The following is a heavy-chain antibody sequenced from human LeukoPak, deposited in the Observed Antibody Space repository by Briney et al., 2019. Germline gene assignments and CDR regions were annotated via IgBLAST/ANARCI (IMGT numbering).Heavy chain of an antibody. CDR3: ASPGYFYGSGSVDDAFDI. Sequence: PSETLSLTCTVSGGSMSSYYWSWIRQPPGKGLEWIGYIYYSGSTNYSPSLKSRVTISVDTSKNQFSLRLSSVTAADTAVYYCASPGYFYGSGSVDDAFDIWGQGTTVTVS. CDR2: IYYSGST. D-gene: IGHD3-10*01. V-gene: IGHV4-59*01. CDR1: GGSMSSYY. J-gene: IGHJ3*02.